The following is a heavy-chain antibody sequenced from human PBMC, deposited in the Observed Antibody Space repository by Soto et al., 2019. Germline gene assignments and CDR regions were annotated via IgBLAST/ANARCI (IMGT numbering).Heavy chain of an antibody. J-gene: IGHJ2*01. V-gene: IGHV6-1*01. CDR3: ARVLWFGESSPSHWYFDL. Sequence: PSQTLPLTCDISEDNADTNRAARNRIRDSPTRGFEWLGRTYYRSKWYNDYAVSVKSRITINPDTSKNQFSLQLNSVTPEDTAVYYCARVLWFGESSPSHWYFDLWGRGTLVTVSS. CDR2: TYYRSKWYN. CDR1: EDNADTNRAA. D-gene: IGHD3-10*01.